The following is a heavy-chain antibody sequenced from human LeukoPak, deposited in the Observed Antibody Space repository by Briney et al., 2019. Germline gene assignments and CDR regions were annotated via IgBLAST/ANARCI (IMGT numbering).Heavy chain of an antibody. D-gene: IGHD2-2*01. CDR1: GGSISSYY. CDR3: AREGADCSSTSCYRLFDY. Sequence: SETLSLTCTVSGGSISSYYWSWIRQPAGKGLEWIGRIYTSGSTNYNPSLKSRVTMSVDTSKNQFSLKLSSVTAADTAVYYCAREGADCSSTSCYRLFDYRGQGTLVTVSS. CDR2: IYTSGST. V-gene: IGHV4-4*07. J-gene: IGHJ4*02.